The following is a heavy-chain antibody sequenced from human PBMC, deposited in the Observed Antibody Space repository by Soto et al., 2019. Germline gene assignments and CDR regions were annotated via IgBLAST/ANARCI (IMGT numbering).Heavy chain of an antibody. CDR3: ARPRRQTYYYGSGSYYWYFDL. Sequence: QVQLQQWGAGLLKPSETLSLTCAVYGGSFSGYYWSWIRQPPGKGLEWIGEINHSGSTNYNPSLKSRVTISVDTSKNQFSLKLSSVTAADTAVYYCARPRRQTYYYGSGSYYWYFDLWGRGTLVTVSS. V-gene: IGHV4-34*01. D-gene: IGHD3-10*01. CDR1: GGSFSGYY. CDR2: INHSGST. J-gene: IGHJ2*01.